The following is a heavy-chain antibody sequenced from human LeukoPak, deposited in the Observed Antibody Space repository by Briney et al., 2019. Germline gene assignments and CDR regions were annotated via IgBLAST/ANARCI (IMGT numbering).Heavy chain of an antibody. CDR2: IYYSGST. J-gene: IGHJ4*02. CDR1: GGSISDYY. Sequence: PSETLSLTCTVSGGSISDYYRSWIRQPPGKGLEWIGYIYYSGSTNYNPSLKSRVTISVDTSKNQFSLKLSSVTAADTAVYYCARTRGLYYYGSGSYYFDYWGQGTLVTVSS. V-gene: IGHV4-59*01. CDR3: ARTRGLYYYGSGSYYFDY. D-gene: IGHD3-10*01.